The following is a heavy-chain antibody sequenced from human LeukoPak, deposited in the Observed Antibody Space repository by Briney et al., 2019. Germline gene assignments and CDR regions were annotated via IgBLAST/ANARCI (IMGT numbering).Heavy chain of an antibody. CDR2: IIPFFGPV. CDR3: ARDQGQEWLRIEIDYYYYMDV. J-gene: IGHJ6*03. Sequence: SVKVSCKASGGTFSSYAISWVRQAPGQGLEWMGGIIPFFGPVNYAQKFQGRVTITADESTSTAYMELSRLRSDDTAVYYCARDQGQEWLRIEIDYYYYMDVWGKGTTVTVSS. CDR1: GGTFSSYA. D-gene: IGHD5-12*01. V-gene: IGHV1-69*13.